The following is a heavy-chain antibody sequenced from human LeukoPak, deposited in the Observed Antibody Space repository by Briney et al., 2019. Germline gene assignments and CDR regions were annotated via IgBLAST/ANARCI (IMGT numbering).Heavy chain of an antibody. CDR2: IYYSGST. Sequence: PSETLSLTCTVSGGSISSGGYSWSWIRQHPGKGLEWIGYIYYSGSTYYNPSLKSRVTMSVDTSKNQFSLKLSSVTAADTAVYYCARASYSGSYCDYWGQGTLVTVSS. J-gene: IGHJ4*02. CDR3: ARASYSGSYCDY. D-gene: IGHD1-26*01. V-gene: IGHV4-31*03. CDR1: GGSISSGGYS.